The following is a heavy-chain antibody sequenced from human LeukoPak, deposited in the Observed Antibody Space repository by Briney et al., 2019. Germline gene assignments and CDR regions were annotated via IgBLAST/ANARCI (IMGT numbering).Heavy chain of an antibody. V-gene: IGHV6-1*01. CDR2: TYYRSKWYN. J-gene: IGHJ2*01. Sequence: SQTLSLTCVISGDRVSSESAAWNCIRQSPSRGLECLGRTYYRSKWYNEYAESVKSRIIINPDTSKNQFSLQVNSVTAEDTAVYYCARDPYTTGSYWYFDLWGRGTLVTVSS. CDR1: GDRVSSESAA. D-gene: IGHD6-19*01. CDR3: ARDPYTTGSYWYFDL.